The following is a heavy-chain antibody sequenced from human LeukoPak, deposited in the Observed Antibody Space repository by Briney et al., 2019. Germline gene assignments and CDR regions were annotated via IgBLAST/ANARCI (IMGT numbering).Heavy chain of an antibody. V-gene: IGHV3-23*01. CDR2: ISGSGSST. CDR1: GFTFRSYA. CDR3: AKLHSYDPSSYYFDY. D-gene: IGHD5-12*01. Sequence: SGGSLRLSCAASGFTFRSYAMSWVRQAPGKGLEWVSGISGSGSSTYYADSVKGRFTISRDNSKNTLYLQMNSLRAEDTAVYYCAKLHSYDPSSYYFDYWGQGTLVTVSS. J-gene: IGHJ4*02.